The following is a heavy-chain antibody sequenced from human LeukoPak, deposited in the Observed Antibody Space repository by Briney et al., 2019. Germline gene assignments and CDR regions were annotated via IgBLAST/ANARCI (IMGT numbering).Heavy chain of an antibody. Sequence: PGGSLRLSCAASGFTFDDYAMHWVRQAPGKGLEWVSGISWNSGSIGYADSVKGRFTISRDNAKNSLYLQMNSLRAEDMALYYCAKSGAPDPPYGDYGHFDYWGQGTLVTVSS. J-gene: IGHJ4*02. CDR3: AKSGAPDPPYGDYGHFDY. CDR2: ISWNSGSI. CDR1: GFTFDDYA. V-gene: IGHV3-9*03. D-gene: IGHD4-17*01.